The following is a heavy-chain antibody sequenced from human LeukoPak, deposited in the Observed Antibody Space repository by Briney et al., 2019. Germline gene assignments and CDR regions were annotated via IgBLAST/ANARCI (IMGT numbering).Heavy chain of an antibody. V-gene: IGHV1-18*01. CDR2: ISAYNGNT. CDR1: GYTFTSYG. D-gene: IGHD2-2*01. CDR3: ARGTIVVVPPADIFYMDV. J-gene: IGHJ6*03. Sequence: ASVKVSCKASGYTFTSYGISWVRQAPGQGLEWMGWISAYNGNTNYAQKLQGRVTITTDESTSTAYMELSSLRSEDTAVYYCARGTIVVVPPADIFYMDVWGKGTTVTVSS.